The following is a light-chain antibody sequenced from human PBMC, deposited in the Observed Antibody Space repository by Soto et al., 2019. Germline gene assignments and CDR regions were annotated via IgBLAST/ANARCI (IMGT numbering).Light chain of an antibody. CDR2: GNS. Sequence: QSVPTQPPSVSGAPGQRVTIPCTGSSSNIGAGYDVHWYQPLPGTAPKLLFCGNSNPPSGVPDRFSGSKSGTSASLAITGLQAEDEADYYCQSYDSSLSGSVFGGGTKLTVL. CDR1: SSNIGAGYD. CDR3: QSYDSSLSGSV. V-gene: IGLV1-40*01. J-gene: IGLJ2*01.